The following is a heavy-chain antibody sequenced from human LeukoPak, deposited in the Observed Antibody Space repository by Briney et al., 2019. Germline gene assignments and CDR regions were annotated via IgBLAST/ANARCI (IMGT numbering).Heavy chain of an antibody. V-gene: IGHV3-30*02. Sequence: GGSLRLSCAASGFTFSSYGMHWVRQAPGKGLEWVAFIRYDGSNKYYADSVKGRFTISRDNSKNTLYLQMNSLRAEDTAVYYCAKDWAVVVPAATHSYYYYYMDVWGKGTTVTVSS. CDR1: GFTFSSYG. D-gene: IGHD2-2*01. CDR3: AKDWAVVVPAATHSYYYYYMDV. CDR2: IRYDGSNK. J-gene: IGHJ6*03.